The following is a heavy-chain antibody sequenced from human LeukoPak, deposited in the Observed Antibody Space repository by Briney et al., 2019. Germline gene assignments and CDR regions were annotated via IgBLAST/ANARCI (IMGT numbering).Heavy chain of an antibody. V-gene: IGHV1-8*01. CDR3: ARGLYDFWSGYYTGSYDAFDI. CDR2: MNPNSGNT. D-gene: IGHD3-3*01. CDR1: GYTFTNYY. J-gene: IGHJ3*02. Sequence: ASVKVSCKASGYTFTNYYMHWVRQAPGQGLEWMGWMNPNSGNTGYAQKFQGRVTITRNTSISTAYMELSSLRSEDTAVYYCARGLYDFWSGYYTGSYDAFDIWGQGTMVTVSS.